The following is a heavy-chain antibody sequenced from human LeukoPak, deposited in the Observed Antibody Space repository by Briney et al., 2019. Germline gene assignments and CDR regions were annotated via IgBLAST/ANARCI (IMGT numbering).Heavy chain of an antibody. V-gene: IGHV7-4-1*02. CDR1: GYTFTSYA. J-gene: IGHJ3*02. CDR3: ARDMWVPAAIWRAFDI. CDR2: INTNTGNP. Sequence: ASVKVSCKASGYTFTSYAMNWVRQAPGQGLEWMGWINTNTGNPTYAQGFTGRFVFSLDTSVSTAYLQISSLKAEDTAVYYCARDMWVPAAIWRAFDIWGQGTMVTVSS. D-gene: IGHD2-2*02.